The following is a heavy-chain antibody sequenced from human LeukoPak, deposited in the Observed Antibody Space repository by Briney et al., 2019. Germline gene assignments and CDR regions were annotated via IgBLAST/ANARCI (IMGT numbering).Heavy chain of an antibody. D-gene: IGHD2-15*01. CDR1: GFTFSNNG. J-gene: IGHJ6*02. CDR2: IWSDGNNK. V-gene: IGHV3-33*01. Sequence: GGSLRLPCAASGFTFSNNGMHWVRQAPGKGPEWVAVIWSDGNNKYYADSVKGRFTISRDNSKNTLYLQMNSLRAEDTAVYYCARDGSVSYYYGMDVWGQGTTVTVSS. CDR3: ARDGSVSYYYGMDV.